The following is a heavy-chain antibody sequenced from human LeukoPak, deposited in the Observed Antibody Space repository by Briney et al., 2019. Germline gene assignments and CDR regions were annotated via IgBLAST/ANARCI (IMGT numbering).Heavy chain of an antibody. J-gene: IGHJ4*02. D-gene: IGHD3-9*01. Sequence: GGSLRLSCAASGFTFSHYAMSWVRQAPGKGLEWVSGIRGSGSSTYYADSVKGRFTISRDNSKNTLYLQMNSLRGEDTAVYYCARADILTGYQDDYWGQGTLVTVSS. CDR3: ARADILTGYQDDY. CDR1: GFTFSHYA. V-gene: IGHV3-23*01. CDR2: IRGSGSST.